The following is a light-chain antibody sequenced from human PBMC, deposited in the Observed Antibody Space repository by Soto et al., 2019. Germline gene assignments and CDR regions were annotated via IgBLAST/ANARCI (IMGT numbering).Light chain of an antibody. J-gene: IGKJ3*01. V-gene: IGKV1-27*01. CDR1: QDIRNF. CDR3: HKYSSFPV. CDR2: AAS. Sequence: DIQMTQSPPSLSASVGDRVTITCRASQDIRNFVAWYQQKPGKAPKLLIYAASTLQSGVPSRFSGSGSGTDFTLTIDSVHPEDVATCSWHKYSSFPVFGPGTKVEIK.